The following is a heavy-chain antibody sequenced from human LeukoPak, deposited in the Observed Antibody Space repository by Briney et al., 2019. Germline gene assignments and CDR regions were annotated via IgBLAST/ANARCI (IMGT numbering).Heavy chain of an antibody. CDR1: GYTFTSYY. D-gene: IGHD6-13*01. Sequence: ASVKVSCKASGYTFTSYYMHWVRQAPGQGLEWMGIINPSGGSTSYAQKFHGRITMTGDTSTSTAYMDLNSLTSEDTAVYYCARGPHSSSWPDIPRDYWGQGTLVTVSS. V-gene: IGHV1-46*01. CDR2: INPSGGST. CDR3: ARGPHSSSWPDIPRDY. J-gene: IGHJ4*02.